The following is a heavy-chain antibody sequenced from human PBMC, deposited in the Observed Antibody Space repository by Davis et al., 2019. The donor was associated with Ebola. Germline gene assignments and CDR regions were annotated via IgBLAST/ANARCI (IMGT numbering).Heavy chain of an antibody. V-gene: IGHV3-74*01. CDR2: SNTALSTT. CDR3: ARERTASGGWTNYYHGLDV. D-gene: IGHD2-15*01. CDR1: GLPFGTYG. J-gene: IGHJ6*02. Sequence: ESLKIPRPAPGLPFGTYGLHPVPQAPGHLLVCLSRSNTALSTTSYADSVKGRFTISRDNAKNTLYLQMNSLRAEDTAVYYWARERTASGGWTNYYHGLDVWGPGTTVTVS.